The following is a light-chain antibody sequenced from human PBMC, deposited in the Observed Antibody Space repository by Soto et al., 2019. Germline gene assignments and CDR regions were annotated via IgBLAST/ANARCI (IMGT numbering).Light chain of an antibody. CDR2: DAS. CDR1: QSIGRF. J-gene: IGKJ5*01. Sequence: DIQMTQSPSTLSASVGDRVTITCRASQSIGRFLAWYQHQPGKAPKLLISDASILETGVPSRFSGSRSGTDFTFTISSLQPEDIATYYCQQYDNIRVTFGQGTRLEIK. V-gene: IGKV1-33*01. CDR3: QQYDNIRVT.